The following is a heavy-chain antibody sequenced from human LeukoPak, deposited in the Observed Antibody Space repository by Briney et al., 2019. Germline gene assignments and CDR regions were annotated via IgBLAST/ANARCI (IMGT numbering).Heavy chain of an antibody. J-gene: IGHJ5*02. V-gene: IGHV1-69*13. CDR1: GGTFSSYA. Sequence: GASVKVSCKASGGTFSSYAISWVRQAPGQGLEWMGGIIPIFGTANYAQKFQGRVTITADESTSTAYMELSSLRSEDTAVYYCARGGVYYSNSNWFDPWGQGTLVTVSS. CDR3: ARGGVYYSNSNWFDP. D-gene: IGHD4-11*01. CDR2: IIPIFGTA.